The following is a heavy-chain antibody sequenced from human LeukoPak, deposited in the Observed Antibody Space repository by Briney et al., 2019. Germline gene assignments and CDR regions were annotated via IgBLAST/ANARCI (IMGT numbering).Heavy chain of an antibody. Sequence: PGGSLRLSCAASGFSFSSYAMFWVRQAPGKGLEWVTIISRDGSDTFYADSVRGRFTISRDNSKNMLYLQLNSLTTEDTALYYCARDWVMDYWGQGTLVTVSS. CDR3: ARDWVMDY. CDR1: GFSFSSYA. J-gene: IGHJ4*02. D-gene: IGHD2-8*01. CDR2: ISRDGSDT. V-gene: IGHV3-30-3*01.